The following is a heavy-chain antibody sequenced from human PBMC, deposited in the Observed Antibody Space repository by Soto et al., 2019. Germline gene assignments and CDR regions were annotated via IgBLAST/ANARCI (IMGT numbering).Heavy chain of an antibody. D-gene: IGHD5-18*01. CDR3: ATRGYSYGLIDY. CDR1: LGSYSVYY. J-gene: IGHJ4*02. CDR2: INHSGST. V-gene: IGHV4-34*01. Sequence: RCLTCAVYLGSYSVYYWSWIRQPPGKGLEWIGEINHSGSTNYNPSLKSRVTISVDTSKNQFSLKLSSVTAADTAVYYCATRGYSYGLIDYWSQGTLVTVS.